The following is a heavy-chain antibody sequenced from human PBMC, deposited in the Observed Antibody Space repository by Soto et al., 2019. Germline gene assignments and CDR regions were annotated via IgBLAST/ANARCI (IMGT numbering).Heavy chain of an antibody. Sequence: GGARRRSGATSGFTLSSYWMSWVRQAPGKGLEWVANIKQDGSEKYYVDSVKGRFTISRDNAKNSLYLQMNSLRAEDTAVYYCARDGGRGDGFDPWGQGTLVPVSS. CDR3: ARDGGRGDGFDP. CDR2: IKQDGSEK. J-gene: IGHJ5*02. D-gene: IGHD3-16*01. CDR1: GFTLSSYW. V-gene: IGHV3-7*01.